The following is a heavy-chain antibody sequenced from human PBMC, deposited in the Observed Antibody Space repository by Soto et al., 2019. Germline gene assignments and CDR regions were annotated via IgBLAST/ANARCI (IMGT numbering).Heavy chain of an antibody. CDR3: ARVDGSAPDGWFDP. V-gene: IGHV3-72*01. CDR2: TRNKANSYTT. CDR1: GFTFSDHY. D-gene: IGHD3-10*01. J-gene: IGHJ5*02. Sequence: GGSLRLSCAASGFTFSDHYMDWVRQAPGKGLEWVGRTRNKANSYTTEYAASVKGRFTISRDDSKNSLYLQMNSLKTEDTAVYYCARVDGSAPDGWFDPWGQGTLVTVS.